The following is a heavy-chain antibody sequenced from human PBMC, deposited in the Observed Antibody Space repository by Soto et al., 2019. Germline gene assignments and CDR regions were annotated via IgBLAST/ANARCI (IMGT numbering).Heavy chain of an antibody. J-gene: IGHJ4*02. Sequence: SETLSLTCTVSGGSISSYYWSWIRQPPGKGLEWIGYIYYSGSTNYNPSLKSRVTISVDTSKNQFSLKLSSVTAADTAVYYCATASSTMVRFDYWGQGTLVTVSS. V-gene: IGHV4-59*01. D-gene: IGHD3-10*01. CDR1: GGSISSYY. CDR3: ATASSTMVRFDY. CDR2: IYYSGST.